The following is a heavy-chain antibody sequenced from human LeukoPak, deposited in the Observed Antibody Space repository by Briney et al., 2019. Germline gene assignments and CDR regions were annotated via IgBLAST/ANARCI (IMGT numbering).Heavy chain of an antibody. Sequence: GGSLRLSCAASGFTFSSYAMHWVRQAPGKGLEWVAVISYDGSNKYYADSVKGRFTISRDNSKNTLYLQMNSLRAEDTAVYYCARAYYDSSGYSWGQGTLVTVSS. CDR3: ARAYYDSSGYS. D-gene: IGHD3-22*01. J-gene: IGHJ4*02. V-gene: IGHV3-30-3*01. CDR1: GFTFSSYA. CDR2: ISYDGSNK.